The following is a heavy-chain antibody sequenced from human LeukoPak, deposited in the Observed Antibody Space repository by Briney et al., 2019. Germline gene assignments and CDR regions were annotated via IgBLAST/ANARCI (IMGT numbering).Heavy chain of an antibody. CDR1: GFTFDDYA. Sequence: GGSLRLSCAASGFTFDDYAMHWVRQAPGKGPEWVSGISWNSGSIDYADSVKGRFTISRDNAKNSLYLQMNSLRAEDMALYYCAKDEFVASDFTGAFDIWGQGTMVTVSS. CDR2: ISWNSGSI. V-gene: IGHV3-9*03. D-gene: IGHD2-8*02. J-gene: IGHJ3*02. CDR3: AKDEFVASDFTGAFDI.